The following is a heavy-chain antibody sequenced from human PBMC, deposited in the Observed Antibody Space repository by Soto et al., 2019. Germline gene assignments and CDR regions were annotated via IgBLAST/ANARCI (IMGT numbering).Heavy chain of an antibody. J-gene: IGHJ4*02. D-gene: IGHD6-13*01. CDR3: ATKGQQQLTSFDY. CDR2: IYYSGST. Sequence: SETLSLTCTVSGGSISSSSYYWGWIRQPPGKGLEWIGSIYYSGSTYYNPSLKSRVTISVDTSKNQFSLKLSSVTAADTAVYYCATKGQQQLTSFDYWGQGTLVTVSS. V-gene: IGHV4-39*01. CDR1: GGSISSSSYY.